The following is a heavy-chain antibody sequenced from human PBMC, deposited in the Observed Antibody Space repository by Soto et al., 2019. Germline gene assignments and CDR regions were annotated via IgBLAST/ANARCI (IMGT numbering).Heavy chain of an antibody. CDR3: ARDLALNYDFWRGYYLLGGKDF. J-gene: IGHJ6*01. CDR2: IYSGGST. D-gene: IGHD3-3*01. CDR1: GFTVSSNY. Sequence: VGSVRLSCAASGFTVSSNYMSWVRQAPGKGLEWVSVIYSGGSTYYADSVKGRFTISRDNSKNTLYLQMNSLRAEDTAVYYCARDLALNYDFWRGYYLLGGKDFWGQGTTVTVSS. V-gene: IGHV3-53*01.